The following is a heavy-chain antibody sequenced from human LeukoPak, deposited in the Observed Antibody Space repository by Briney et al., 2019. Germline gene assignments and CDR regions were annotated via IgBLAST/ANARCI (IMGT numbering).Heavy chain of an antibody. CDR1: GYTFTGYY. D-gene: IGHD2-15*01. Sequence: ASVKVSCKASGYTFTGYYIHWVRQAPGQGLEWMGRIIPILGIANYAQKFQGRVTITADKSTSTAYMELSSLRSEDTAVYYCARISEDCSGGSCYLSNWFDPWGQGTLVTVSS. V-gene: IGHV1-69*02. CDR3: ARISEDCSGGSCYLSNWFDP. J-gene: IGHJ5*02. CDR2: IIPILGIA.